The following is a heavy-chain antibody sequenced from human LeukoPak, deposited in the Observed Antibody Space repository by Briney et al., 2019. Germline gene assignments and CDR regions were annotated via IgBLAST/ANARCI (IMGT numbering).Heavy chain of an antibody. CDR3: ARDVYSYAPPDAFDI. CDR1: GFTFSSYA. CDR2: ISYDGSNK. D-gene: IGHD5-18*01. J-gene: IGHJ3*02. Sequence: GGSLRLSCAASGFTFSSYAMHWVRQAPGRGLEWVAVISYDGSNKYYADSVKGRFTISRDNSKNTLYLQMNSLRAEDTAVYYCARDVYSYAPPDAFDIWGQGTMVTVSS. V-gene: IGHV3-30-3*01.